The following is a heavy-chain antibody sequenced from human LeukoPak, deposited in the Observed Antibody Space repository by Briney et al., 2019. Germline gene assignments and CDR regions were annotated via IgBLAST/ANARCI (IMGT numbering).Heavy chain of an antibody. CDR3: ARDQEHCSGTSCYPYWYDS. CDR1: GASITSYH. J-gene: IGHJ5*01. D-gene: IGHD2-2*01. CDR2: MFYSGNT. Sequence: RTSETLSLTCTVSGASITSYHWSWIRQPAGKGLEWIGRMFYSGNTDYNPSLKSRLTMSIDTSKNQFSLKLSSVTAADTAEYFCARDQEHCSGTSCYPYWYDSWGQGTLVTVSS. V-gene: IGHV4-4*07.